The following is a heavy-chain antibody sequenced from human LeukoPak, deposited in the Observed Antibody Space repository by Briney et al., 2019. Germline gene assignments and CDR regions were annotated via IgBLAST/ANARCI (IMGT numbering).Heavy chain of an antibody. D-gene: IGHD3-22*01. CDR3: ATFHYYDRSGYLTYFDY. J-gene: IGHJ4*02. V-gene: IGHV1-24*01. Sequence: ASVKVSCKVSGYTLTELSMHWVRQAPGKGLEWMGGFDPEDGETIYAQKFQGRVTMTEDTSTDTAYMELSSLRSEDTAVYYCATFHYYDRSGYLTYFDYWGQGTLVTVSS. CDR2: FDPEDGET. CDR1: GYTLTELS.